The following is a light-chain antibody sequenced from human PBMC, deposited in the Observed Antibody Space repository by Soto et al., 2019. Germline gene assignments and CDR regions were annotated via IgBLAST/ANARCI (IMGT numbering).Light chain of an antibody. Sequence: QSALTQPASVSGSPGQSITISRTGTSSDVGGYNYVSWYQQHPGKAPKLMIYEVSNRPSGVSNRFSGSKSGNTASLTISGLQAEDEADYYCISYTSSSIDYVFGTGTKVTVL. V-gene: IGLV2-14*01. CDR3: ISYTSSSIDYV. CDR2: EVS. CDR1: SSDVGGYNY. J-gene: IGLJ1*01.